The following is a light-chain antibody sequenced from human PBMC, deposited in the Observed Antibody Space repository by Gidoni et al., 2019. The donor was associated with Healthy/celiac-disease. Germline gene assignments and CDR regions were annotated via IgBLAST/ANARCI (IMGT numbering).Light chain of an antibody. V-gene: IGKV3-11*01. J-gene: IGKJ4*01. CDR3: QQRSNWPPGGILT. CDR2: DPS. CDR1: QGVRSS. Sequence: IVLPQSPATLSLSPGERATLSCRASQGVRSSLAWCHQKPGPAPRLLIYDPSTRATGIPARFSGSGSGTDFTLTIRSLEPEDFAVYYCQQRSNWPPGGILTFXGXTKVEIK.